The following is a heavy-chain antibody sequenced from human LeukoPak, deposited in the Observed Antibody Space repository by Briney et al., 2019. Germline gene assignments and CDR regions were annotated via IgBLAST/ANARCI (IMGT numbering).Heavy chain of an antibody. CDR3: ARDLSDYDILTGYYHKYYFDY. CDR1: GFTFSSYA. CDR2: ISSSSSYT. D-gene: IGHD3-9*01. Sequence: GGSLRLSCAASGFTFSSYAMHWVRQAPGEGLEWVSYISSSSSYTNYADSVKGRFTISRDNAKNSLYLQMNSLRAEDTAVYYCARDLSDYDILTGYYHKYYFDYWGQGTLVTVSS. J-gene: IGHJ4*02. V-gene: IGHV3-21*05.